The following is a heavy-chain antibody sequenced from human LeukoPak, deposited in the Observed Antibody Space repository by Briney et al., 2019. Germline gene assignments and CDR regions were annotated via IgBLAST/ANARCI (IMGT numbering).Heavy chain of an antibody. D-gene: IGHD3-3*01. V-gene: IGHV1-24*01. Sequence: ASVKVSCKVSGYTLTELSMHWVRQAPGKGLEWMGGFDPEDGETIYAQKFQGRVTMTEDTSTDTAYMALSSLRSEDTAVYYCATMLRFLEWLYNFQHWGQGTLVTVSS. CDR2: FDPEDGET. J-gene: IGHJ1*01. CDR1: GYTLTELS. CDR3: ATMLRFLEWLYNFQH.